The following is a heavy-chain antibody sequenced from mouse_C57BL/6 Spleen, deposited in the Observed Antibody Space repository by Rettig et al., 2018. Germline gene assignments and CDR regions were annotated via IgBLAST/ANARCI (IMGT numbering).Heavy chain of an antibody. CDR1: GFTFSSYG. D-gene: IGHD2-4*01. J-gene: IGHJ3*01. CDR3: ARHEDYPFAY. V-gene: IGHV5-6*01. CDR2: ISSGGSYT. Sequence: EVQLVESGGDLVKPGGSLKLSCAASGFTFSSYGMSWVRQTPDKRLEWVATISSGGSYTYYPDSVKGRFTISRDNAKNTLYLQMSSLKSEDTAMYYCARHEDYPFAYWGQGTLVTVSA.